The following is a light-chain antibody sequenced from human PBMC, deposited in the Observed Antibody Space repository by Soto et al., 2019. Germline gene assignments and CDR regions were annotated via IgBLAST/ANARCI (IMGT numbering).Light chain of an antibody. CDR2: KAS. Sequence: DIQMTQSPSTLSASVGDRVTITCRASQSISSWLAWYQQKPGKAPKLLIYKASSLESGVPSRFSGSGSGTEFTLTISSLQPDDFATYYCQQYNDYSGMFGQGTKVDIK. CDR3: QQYNDYSGM. V-gene: IGKV1-5*03. CDR1: QSISSW. J-gene: IGKJ1*01.